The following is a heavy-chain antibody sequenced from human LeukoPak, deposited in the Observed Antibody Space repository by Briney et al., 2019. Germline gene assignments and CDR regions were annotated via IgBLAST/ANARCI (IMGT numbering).Heavy chain of an antibody. J-gene: IGHJ3*02. CDR1: GFTFSSYS. V-gene: IGHV3-48*01. CDR2: ISGSSSTI. Sequence: TGGSLRLSCAASGFTFSSYSMNWVRQAPGKGLEWVSYISGSSSTIYYADSVKGRFTISSDNAKNSLFLQMNSLRAEDTAVYYCANGAFDIWGQGTMVTVSS. CDR3: ANGAFDI.